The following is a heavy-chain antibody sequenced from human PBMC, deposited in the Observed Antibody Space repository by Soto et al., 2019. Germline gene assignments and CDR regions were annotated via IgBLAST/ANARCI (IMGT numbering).Heavy chain of an antibody. D-gene: IGHD3-16*02. J-gene: IGHJ4*02. CDR2: ISYDGSNK. V-gene: IGHV3-30-3*01. Sequence: GGSLRLSCAASGVTLSSYAMHWVRQAPGKGLEWVAVISYDGSNKYYADSVKGRFTISRDNSKNTLYLQMNSLRAEDTAVYYCARSSFYYVWGSYRHTAPAYWGQGTPVTVSS. CDR1: GVTLSSYA. CDR3: ARSSFYYVWGSYRHTAPAY.